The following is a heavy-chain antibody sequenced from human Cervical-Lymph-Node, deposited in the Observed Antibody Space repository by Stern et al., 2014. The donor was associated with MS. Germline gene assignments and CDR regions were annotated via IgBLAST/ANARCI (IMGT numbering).Heavy chain of an antibody. D-gene: IGHD4-17*01. CDR3: ATVSTMTPDYYFDF. J-gene: IGHJ4*02. Sequence: VQLEESGGGLVKPGGSLRLSCTTSGFTFGDFYMTWIRQAPGKGLECPSYINTRGTTIYYADSVKGRFTISRDNAQNSLYLQMSSLSAEDTAIYYCATVSTMTPDYYFDFWGQGTVVTVSS. CDR2: INTRGTTI. V-gene: IGHV3-11*01. CDR1: GFTFGDFY.